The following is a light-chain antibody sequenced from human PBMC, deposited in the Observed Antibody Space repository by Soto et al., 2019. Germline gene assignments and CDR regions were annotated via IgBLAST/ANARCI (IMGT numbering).Light chain of an antibody. J-gene: IGKJ2*01. V-gene: IGKV3-20*01. CDR1: QSISSSY. Sequence: EIVLTQSLGTLSLSPGERATLSCRASQSISSSYLAWYQQKPGQAPRLLIYGASSRATGIPDRFSGSGSETDFTLTISRLDPEDFPVYYCHHYGSSPYTFGQGTKLEIK. CDR3: HHYGSSPYT. CDR2: GAS.